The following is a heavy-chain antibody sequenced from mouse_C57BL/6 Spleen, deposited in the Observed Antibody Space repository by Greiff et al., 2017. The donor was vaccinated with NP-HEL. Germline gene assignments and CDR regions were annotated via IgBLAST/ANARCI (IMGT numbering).Heavy chain of an antibody. V-gene: IGHV5-15*01. CDR1: GFTFSDYG. D-gene: IGHD2-1*01. CDR2: ISNLAYSI. CDR3: ARANYGNYDFFFDY. Sequence: EVQGVESEGGLVQPGGSLKLSCAASGFTFSDYGMAWVRQAPRKGPEWVAFISNLAYSIYYADTVTGRFTISRENAKNTLYLEMSSLRSEDTAMYYCARANYGNYDFFFDYWGQGTTLTVSS. J-gene: IGHJ2*01.